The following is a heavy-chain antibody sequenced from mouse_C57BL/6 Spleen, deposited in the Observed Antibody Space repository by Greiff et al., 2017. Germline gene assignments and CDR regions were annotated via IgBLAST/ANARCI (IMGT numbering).Heavy chain of an antibody. CDR1: GYSFTDCN. V-gene: IGHV1-39*01. CDR2: INPNYGTT. D-gene: IGHD3-2*02. Sequence: EVQLQESGPELVKPGASVKISCKASGYSFTDCNMNWVKQSNGKSLEWIGVINPNYGTTSYNQKFKGKATLTVDQSSSPAYMQLNSLTSEDSAVXYCARKAGRNAMDYWGQGTSVTVSS. J-gene: IGHJ4*01. CDR3: ARKAGRNAMDY.